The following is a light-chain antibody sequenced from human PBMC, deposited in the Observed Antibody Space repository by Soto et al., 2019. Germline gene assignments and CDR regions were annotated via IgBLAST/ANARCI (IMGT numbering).Light chain of an antibody. V-gene: IGKV3-15*01. CDR2: DAS. CDR1: QSIRTN. J-gene: IGKJ4*01. Sequence: EIMMTQSPATVSVSPGERATLSCRASQSIRTNVAWYQQKPGQALRLLIYDASTRATGLSSRFSGSGSGTGVTPTISSLQSEDVAIYYCQQYNDWPPLTFGGGTRLEI. CDR3: QQYNDWPPLT.